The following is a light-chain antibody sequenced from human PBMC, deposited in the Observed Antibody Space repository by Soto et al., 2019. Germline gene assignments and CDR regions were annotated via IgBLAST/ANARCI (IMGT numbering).Light chain of an antibody. J-gene: IGLJ2*01. V-gene: IGLV2-14*01. CDR2: EVS. Sequence: QSALTQPASVSGSPGQSITIYCTGSSSDVGLYNYVSWYQHHPGNAPKLLIYEVSNRPSGVSTRFSGSKSHNTASLTISGLQAEDEAHYYCTSFTTGSTLVFGGGTKLPVL. CDR3: TSFTTGSTLV. CDR1: SSDVGLYNY.